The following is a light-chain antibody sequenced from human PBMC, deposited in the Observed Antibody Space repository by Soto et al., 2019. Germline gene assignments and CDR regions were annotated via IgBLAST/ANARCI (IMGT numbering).Light chain of an antibody. J-gene: IGLJ1*01. CDR3: CSYTPGNARQID. V-gene: IGLV2-14*01. CDR2: DVS. CDR1: SSDVGVYNY. Sequence: QSAITQPASVSGSPGQSITISCTGTSSDVGVYNYVSWYQQHPGKAPKFMIYDVSNRPSGVSNRFSGSKSRNTASLTISGLQAVDEADYYCCSYTPGNARQIDFGPGTKVTVL.